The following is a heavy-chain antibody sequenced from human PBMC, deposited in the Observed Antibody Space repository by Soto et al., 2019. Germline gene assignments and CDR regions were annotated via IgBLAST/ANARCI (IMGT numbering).Heavy chain of an antibody. Sequence: SETLSLTCTVSGGSISSYYWSWIRQPPGKGLEWIGYIYYSGSTNYNPSIKSRVTISVDTSKNQFSLKLSSVTAADTAVYYCARDNYYYDSSGYPSSYFDYWGQGTLVTVSS. D-gene: IGHD3-22*01. CDR1: GGSISSYY. J-gene: IGHJ4*02. V-gene: IGHV4-59*01. CDR3: ARDNYYYDSSGYPSSYFDY. CDR2: IYYSGST.